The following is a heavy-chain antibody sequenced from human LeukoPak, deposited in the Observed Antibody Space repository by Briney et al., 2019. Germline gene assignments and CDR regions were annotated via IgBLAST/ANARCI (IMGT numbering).Heavy chain of an antibody. V-gene: IGHV3-30-3*01. CDR3: ARVDSGYDFFSY. CDR1: GFTFSSYA. Sequence: GGSLRLSCAASGFTFSSYAMHWVRQAPGKGLEWVAVISYDGSNKYYADSVKGRFTISRDNSKNTLYLQMNSLRAEDTAVYYCARVDSGYDFFSYWGQETLVTVSS. CDR2: ISYDGSNK. J-gene: IGHJ4*02. D-gene: IGHD5-12*01.